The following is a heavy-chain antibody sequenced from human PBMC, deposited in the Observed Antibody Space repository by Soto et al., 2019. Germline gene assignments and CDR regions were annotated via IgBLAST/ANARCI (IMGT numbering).Heavy chain of an antibody. V-gene: IGHV3-64*01. D-gene: IGHD6-13*01. J-gene: IGHJ4*02. Sequence: EVQLVESGGGLVQPGGSLRLSCAASGFTFSSYAMHWVRQAPGKGLESISAISSDGGSTYYANSVKGRFTISRDNSKNTRYHQMGRLRAEDMAVYYCSKNIAAGTYYFDYWGQGTLVTVSS. CDR2: ISSDGGST. CDR3: SKNIAAGTYYFDY. CDR1: GFTFSSYA.